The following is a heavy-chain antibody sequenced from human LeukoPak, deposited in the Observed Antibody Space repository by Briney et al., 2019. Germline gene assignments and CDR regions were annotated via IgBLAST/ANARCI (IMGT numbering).Heavy chain of an antibody. CDR3: ARDTPLRLENWFDP. Sequence: GASVKVSCKTSGGTFSSYAISWVRQAPGQGLEWMGGIITIFGTAKYARKFQGRVTITADESTTTAYMELSSLRSEDTAVYYCARDTPLRLENWFDPWGQGTLVTVSS. J-gene: IGHJ5*02. CDR2: IITIFGTA. CDR1: GGTFSSYA. D-gene: IGHD1-1*01. V-gene: IGHV1-69*13.